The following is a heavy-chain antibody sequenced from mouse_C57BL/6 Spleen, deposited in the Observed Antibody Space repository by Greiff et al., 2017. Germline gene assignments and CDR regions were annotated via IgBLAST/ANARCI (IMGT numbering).Heavy chain of an antibody. J-gene: IGHJ2*01. Sequence: QVQLQQPGAELVKPGASVKLSCKASGYTFTSYWMQWVQQRPGQGLEWIGEIDPSDSYTNYNQKFKGKATLTVDTSSSTAYMQLSSLTSEDSAVYYCARRAQATDYWGKGTTLTVSS. CDR1: GYTFTSYW. CDR2: IDPSDSYT. D-gene: IGHD3-2*02. V-gene: IGHV1-50*01. CDR3: ARRAQATDY.